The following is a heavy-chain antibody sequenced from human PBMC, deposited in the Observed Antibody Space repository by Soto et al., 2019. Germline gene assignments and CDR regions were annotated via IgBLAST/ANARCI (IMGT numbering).Heavy chain of an antibody. CDR2: MNPNSGNT. J-gene: IGHJ6*02. CDR1: GYTFTSYD. V-gene: IGHV1-8*01. CDR3: ARDQLLQYYYYGMDV. D-gene: IGHD2-2*01. Sequence: ASVKVSCKASGYTFTSYDINWVRQATGQGLEWMGWMNPNSGNTGYAQKFQGRVTMTRNTSISTAYMELSSLRPEDTAVYYCARDQLLQYYYYGMDVWGQGTTVTVSS.